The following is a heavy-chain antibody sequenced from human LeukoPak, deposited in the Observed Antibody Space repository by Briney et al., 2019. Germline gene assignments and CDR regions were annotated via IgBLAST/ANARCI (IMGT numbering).Heavy chain of an antibody. D-gene: IGHD6-13*01. CDR2: TYPGDSDT. Sequence: GESLKISCKGSGYSFTSYWIGWVRQMPGKGLEWMGITYPGDSDTRYSPSFQGQVTISADKSISTTYLQWSSLKASDTAMYYCAASGEYSSSWFEYFQHWGQGTLVTVSS. J-gene: IGHJ1*01. V-gene: IGHV5-51*01. CDR1: GYSFTSYW. CDR3: AASGEYSSSWFEYFQH.